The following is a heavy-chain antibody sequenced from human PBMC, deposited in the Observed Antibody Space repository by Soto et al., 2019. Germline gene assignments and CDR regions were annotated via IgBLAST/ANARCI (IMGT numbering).Heavy chain of an antibody. CDR1: GYTLTELS. CDR3: DPVGGGPGGY. D-gene: IGHD3-16*01. Sequence: AASVKVSCKVSGYTLTELSMHWVRQAPGKGLEWMGGFDPEDGETIYAQKFQGRVTMTEDTSTDTAYMELSSLRSEDKAVYYCDPVGGGPGGYWGQGTLATVPP. V-gene: IGHV1-24*01. J-gene: IGHJ4*02. CDR2: FDPEDGET.